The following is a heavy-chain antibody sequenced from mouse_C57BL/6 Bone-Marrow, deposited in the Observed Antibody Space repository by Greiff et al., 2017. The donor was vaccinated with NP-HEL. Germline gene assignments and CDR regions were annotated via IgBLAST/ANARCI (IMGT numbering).Heavy chain of an antibody. Sequence: EVQLVESGGDLVKPGGSLKLSCAASGFTFSSYGMSWVRQTPDKRLEWVATISSGGSYTYYPDSVKGRFTISRDNAKNTLYLQMSSLKSEDTAMYYCARRDGNYWYFDVWGTGTTVTVSS. CDR1: GFTFSSYG. D-gene: IGHD2-1*01. CDR3: ARRDGNYWYFDV. V-gene: IGHV5-6*01. CDR2: ISSGGSYT. J-gene: IGHJ1*03.